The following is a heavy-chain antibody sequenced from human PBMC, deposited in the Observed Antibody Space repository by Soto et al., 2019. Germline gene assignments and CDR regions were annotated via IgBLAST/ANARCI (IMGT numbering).Heavy chain of an antibody. V-gene: IGHV4-34*01. Sequence: PSETLSLTCAVYGGSFSGYYWSWIRQPPGKGLEWIGEINHSGSTNYNPSLKSRVTISVDTSKNQFSLKLSSVTAADTAVYYCASAFRSSSWYYFDYWGQGTLVTVSS. CDR2: INHSGST. J-gene: IGHJ4*02. D-gene: IGHD6-13*01. CDR3: ASAFRSSSWYYFDY. CDR1: GGSFSGYY.